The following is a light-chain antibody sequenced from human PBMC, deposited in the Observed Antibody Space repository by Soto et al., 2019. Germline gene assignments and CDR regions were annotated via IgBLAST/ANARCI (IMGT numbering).Light chain of an antibody. Sequence: EIILTQSPATLSVSPVERATLSCRASQSVRSNLAWYQQKPGQAPRLLIYGASARATGIPARFSGSGSGTEFTLSISGLQSEDFAVYYCKQYDNWWTFGQGTKVDIK. J-gene: IGKJ1*01. CDR1: QSVRSN. CDR2: GAS. CDR3: KQYDNWWT. V-gene: IGKV3-15*01.